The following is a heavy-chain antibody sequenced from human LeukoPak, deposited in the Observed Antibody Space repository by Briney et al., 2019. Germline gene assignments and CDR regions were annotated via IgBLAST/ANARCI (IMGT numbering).Heavy chain of an antibody. V-gene: IGHV1-18*01. J-gene: IGHJ4*02. CDR3: ARVLGGYYDSSGPLDY. CDR2: IIAYNCNT. CDR1: GDTFTRYG. D-gene: IGHD3-22*01. Sequence: ASVKVSCKASGDTFTRYGISWVRQAPGQGREWMGWIIAYNCNTNYAQKLQGRVTMTTDTSTSTAYMELRSLGSDDTAVYYCARVLGGYYDSSGPLDYWGQGTLVTVSS.